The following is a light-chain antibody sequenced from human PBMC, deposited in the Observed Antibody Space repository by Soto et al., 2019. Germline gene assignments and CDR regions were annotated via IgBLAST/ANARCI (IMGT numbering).Light chain of an antibody. Sequence: IALMQSPVTLSWSRSEIAAVAGMASQSVSSSDLGWYQQKPGQPPRVLIYGASSRPTGIPDRFSGSGSGTDFTLAISRLEPEDYAVYYCQQYRNSLWTFGQGTKVDIK. CDR2: GAS. CDR1: QSVSSSD. CDR3: QQYRNSLWT. J-gene: IGKJ1*01. V-gene: IGKV3-20*01.